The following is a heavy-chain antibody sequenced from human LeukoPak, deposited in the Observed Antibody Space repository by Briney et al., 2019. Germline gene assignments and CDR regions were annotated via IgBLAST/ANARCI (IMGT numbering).Heavy chain of an antibody. CDR3: ARTHNYETSGYYRWRRADTLDY. Sequence: SETLSHTCTVSGGSVSSGSYYWSWIRQPPGKGLEWIGYIYYIGSTNYNPSLKSRVTITVDTSKNQFSLKLRSVTAADTAVYYCARTHNYETSGYYRWRRADTLDYWGQGTLVTVSS. CDR2: IYYIGST. J-gene: IGHJ4*02. V-gene: IGHV4-61*01. D-gene: IGHD3-22*01. CDR1: GGSVSSGSYY.